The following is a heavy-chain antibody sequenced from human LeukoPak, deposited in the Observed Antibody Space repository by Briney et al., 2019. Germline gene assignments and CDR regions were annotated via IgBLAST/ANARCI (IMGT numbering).Heavy chain of an antibody. Sequence: HPGGSLRLSCAASGFTFSGSAMHWVRQASGKGLEWVGRIRSKANSYATAYAASVKGGFTISRDDSKNTAYLQMNSLKTEDTAVYYCTSRVSGSYYNLVVWGDVWGKGTTVTISS. V-gene: IGHV3-73*01. J-gene: IGHJ6*04. CDR1: GFTFSGSA. D-gene: IGHD3-10*01. CDR3: TSRVSGSYYNLVVWGDV. CDR2: IRSKANSYAT.